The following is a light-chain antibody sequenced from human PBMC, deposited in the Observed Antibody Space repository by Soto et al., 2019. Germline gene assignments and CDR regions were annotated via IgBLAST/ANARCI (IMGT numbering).Light chain of an antibody. Sequence: QSALTQPASVSGSPGQSITISCTGTSSDVGGYKYVSWYQQHPGKAPKLMIYDVSSRPSGVSNRFSGSKSGNTASLTISGLRAEDEADYYCSSYASSSTYVFGPGTKLTVL. CDR2: DVS. CDR1: SSDVGGYKY. V-gene: IGLV2-14*03. J-gene: IGLJ1*01. CDR3: SSYASSSTYV.